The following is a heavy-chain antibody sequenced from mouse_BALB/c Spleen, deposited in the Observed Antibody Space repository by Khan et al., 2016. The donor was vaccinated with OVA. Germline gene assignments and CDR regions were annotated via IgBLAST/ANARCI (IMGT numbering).Heavy chain of an antibody. D-gene: IGHD2-3*01. J-gene: IGHJ4*01. CDR3: GRDGSRYNYAMDY. V-gene: IGHV3-2*02. Sequence: QLEESGPGLVKPSQSLSLTCTATGYSITSDYAWNWIRQPPGNKLEWMGYISYSGSTNYNPALKSRISITRDTSKNQLFLQLNSVTTEDTATYYCGRDGSRYNYAMDYWGQGTSVTVSS. CDR2: ISYSGST. CDR1: GYSITSDYA.